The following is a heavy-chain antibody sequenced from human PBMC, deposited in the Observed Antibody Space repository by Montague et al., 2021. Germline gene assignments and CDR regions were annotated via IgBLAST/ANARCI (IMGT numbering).Heavy chain of an antibody. CDR2: FAQSVASGASGST. CDR1: GGSISTYY. V-gene: IGHV4-4*09. Sequence: SETLSLTCAVSGGSISTYYWTWIRQSPGKGLEYIGYFAQSVASGASGSTNYHPSLMGRVTVSVDSSKNQASLKMTSVTATDTGVYYCARGEGVVPAARFDFWGRGTLVTVSS. CDR3: ARGEGVVPAARFDF. J-gene: IGHJ4*02. D-gene: IGHD3-16*01.